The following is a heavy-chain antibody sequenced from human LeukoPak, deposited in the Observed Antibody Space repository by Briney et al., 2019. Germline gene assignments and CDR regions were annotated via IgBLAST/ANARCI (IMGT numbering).Heavy chain of an antibody. CDR3: ARDPTYPRSTLDY. CDR2: IKQDGSEK. D-gene: IGHD2-2*01. CDR1: GFTFSSYW. V-gene: IGHV3-7*01. Sequence: GGSLRLSCAASGFTFSSYWMSWVRQAPGKGLEWVANIKQDGSEKYYVDSVKGRFTISRDNAKNSLYLQMNSPRAEDTAVYYCARDPTYPRSTLDYWGQGTLVTVSS. J-gene: IGHJ4*02.